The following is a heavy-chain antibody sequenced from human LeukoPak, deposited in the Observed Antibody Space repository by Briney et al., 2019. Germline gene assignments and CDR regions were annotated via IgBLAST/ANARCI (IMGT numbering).Heavy chain of an antibody. J-gene: IGHJ6*03. V-gene: IGHV4-4*07. Sequence: SETLSLTCTVSGGSISSYYWSWIRQPAGKGLEWIGRIYTSGSTNYNPSLKSRVTMSVDTSKNQFSLKLSSVTAADTAVYYCARTPGATVTAFYYYHYMDVWGKGTTVTVSS. CDR1: GGSISSYY. D-gene: IGHD4-17*01. CDR3: ARTPGATVTAFYYYHYMDV. CDR2: IYTSGST.